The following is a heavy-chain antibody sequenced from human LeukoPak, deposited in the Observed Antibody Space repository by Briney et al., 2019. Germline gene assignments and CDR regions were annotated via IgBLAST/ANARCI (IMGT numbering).Heavy chain of an antibody. CDR2: ISAYNGNT. CDR1: GYSFVSYG. Sequence: ASVKVSCKASGYSFVSYGISWVRQAPGQGLEWMGWISAYNGNTNYAQKFQGRVTMTTDTSTSTAYMELRSLRSDDTAVYYCARDAVYSYGSVYWGQGTLVTVSS. J-gene: IGHJ4*02. D-gene: IGHD5-18*01. V-gene: IGHV1-18*01. CDR3: ARDAVYSYGSVY.